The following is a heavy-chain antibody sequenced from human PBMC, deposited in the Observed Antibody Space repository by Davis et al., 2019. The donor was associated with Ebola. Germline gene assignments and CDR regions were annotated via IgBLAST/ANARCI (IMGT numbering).Heavy chain of an antibody. CDR2: ISYDGSNK. CDR1: GFTFSSYG. J-gene: IGHJ5*02. Sequence: GESLKISCAASGFTFSSYGMHWVRQAPGKGLEWVAVISYDGSNKYYADSVKGRFTISRDNSKNTLYLQMNSLRAEDTAVYYCVKGTTPWFDPWGQGTLVTVSS. D-gene: IGHD1-7*01. CDR3: VKGTTPWFDP. V-gene: IGHV3-30*18.